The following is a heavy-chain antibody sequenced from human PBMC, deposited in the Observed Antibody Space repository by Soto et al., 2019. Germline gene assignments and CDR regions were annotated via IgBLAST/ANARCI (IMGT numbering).Heavy chain of an antibody. CDR2: ISTSSVTI. D-gene: IGHD3-16*02. J-gene: IGHJ4*02. Sequence: EVHLVESGGGLVQPGGSPRLSCAASGFTFSSYSMSWVRQGPGKGLEWVSYISTSSVTIYYADSVKGRFSISRDKAKNSRYLHRISPRAVDPAIYYCARVERFNLSFFHYWGQGPLVTVSS. CDR1: GFTFSSYS. V-gene: IGHV3-48*01. CDR3: ARVERFNLSFFHY.